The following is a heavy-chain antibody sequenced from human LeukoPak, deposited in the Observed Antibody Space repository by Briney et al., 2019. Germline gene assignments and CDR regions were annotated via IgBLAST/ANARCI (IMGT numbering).Heavy chain of an antibody. Sequence: GGSLRLSCAASGFIFSTYGMHWVRQAPGKGLEWVAFIRSDGSDKSYAFSVHDRFIISRDNSKNILYPQMNNLRADDAAIYYCGKXDSSSXYWGQGXLVTVSS. CDR3: GKXDSSSXY. D-gene: IGHD3-22*01. CDR2: IRSDGSDK. J-gene: IGHJ4*02. V-gene: IGHV3-30*02. CDR1: GFIFSTYG.